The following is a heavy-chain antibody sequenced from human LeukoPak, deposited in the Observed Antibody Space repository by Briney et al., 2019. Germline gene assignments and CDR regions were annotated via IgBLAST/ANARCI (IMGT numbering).Heavy chain of an antibody. Sequence: GRSLRLSCAASGFTFDDYAMHWVRQAPGKGLEWVSGISWNSGSIGYADSVKGRFTISRDNAKNSLYLQMNSLRAEDTALYYCAKDIFFRSSYDSSGYSGYYYYYMDVWGKGNPGHRLL. D-gene: IGHD3-22*01. CDR3: AKDIFFRSSYDSSGYSGYYYYYMDV. J-gene: IGHJ6*03. V-gene: IGHV3-9*01. CDR2: ISWNSGSI. CDR1: GFTFDDYA.